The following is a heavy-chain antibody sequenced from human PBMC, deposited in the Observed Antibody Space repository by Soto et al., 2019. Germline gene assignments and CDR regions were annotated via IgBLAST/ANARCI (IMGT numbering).Heavy chain of an antibody. CDR2: IYAGDSEI. J-gene: IGHJ4*02. CDR3: ATSGGGWLQPPV. CDR1: GYSFISYW. Sequence: PGESLKISCKGSGYSFISYWIGWVRQMPGKGLELMGIIYAGDSEIRYSPSFQGQVTISVDRAMSTAYLQMNSLRAEDTAVYYCATSGGGWLQPPVWGQGTLVTVSS. D-gene: IGHD5-12*01. V-gene: IGHV5-51*01.